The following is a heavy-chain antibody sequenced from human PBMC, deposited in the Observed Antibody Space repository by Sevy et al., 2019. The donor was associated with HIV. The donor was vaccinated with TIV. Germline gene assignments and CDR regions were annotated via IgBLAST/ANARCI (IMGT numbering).Heavy chain of an antibody. CDR1: GFTFNTYS. Sequence: QLGGPLRLSCAASGFTFNTYSLIWVRQTPGKGLEWLSFIGTAAGVTYYADSVKGRFTISRDNVKNSLYLQMNSLRDEDTAVYYCARCPGHDSIDYWGQGTLVTVSS. CDR3: ARCPGHDSIDY. V-gene: IGHV3-48*02. D-gene: IGHD3-16*01. CDR2: IGTAAGVT. J-gene: IGHJ4*02.